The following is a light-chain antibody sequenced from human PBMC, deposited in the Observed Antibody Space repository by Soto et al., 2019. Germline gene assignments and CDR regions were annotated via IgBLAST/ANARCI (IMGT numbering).Light chain of an antibody. CDR1: QSVSSW. V-gene: IGKV1-5*03. Sequence: DIQMTQSPSTLSASVGDRVTITCRASQSVSSWLAWYQQRPGKAPQLLIYKASSLQSGVTSRFSGSGSGTEFTLTISTLHPEDFAAYYCQQYYSYSSLYTFGQGTRLEIK. CDR3: QQYYSYSSLYT. CDR2: KAS. J-gene: IGKJ2*01.